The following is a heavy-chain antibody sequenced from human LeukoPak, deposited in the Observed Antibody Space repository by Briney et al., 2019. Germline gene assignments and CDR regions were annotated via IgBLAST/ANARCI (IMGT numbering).Heavy chain of an antibody. CDR3: AKAARLKAVAGWIAY. D-gene: IGHD6-19*01. V-gene: IGHV3-23*01. CDR1: GFTFSNYV. Sequence: GESLRLSCAASGFTFSNYVMSWVRQAPGNGLEWVSAIDGGATTFYPDYGKGRFTISRDHSKNTLYLKMTSLRAEDTAIYSCAKAARLKAVAGWIAYWGQGTLVTAS. J-gene: IGHJ4*02. CDR2: IDGGATT.